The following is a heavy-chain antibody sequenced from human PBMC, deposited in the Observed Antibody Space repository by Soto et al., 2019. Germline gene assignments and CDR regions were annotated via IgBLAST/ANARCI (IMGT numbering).Heavy chain of an antibody. CDR2: ISAYNGNT. D-gene: IGHD2-8*01. Sequence: ASVKVSCKASGYTFTSYGISWVRQAPGQGLEWMGWISAYNGNTNYAQKLQGRVTMTTDTSTSTAYMELRSLRSDDTAVYYCARSTPDSYCTNGVCYTDDSWGQGTRVTVSS. J-gene: IGHJ5*01. CDR3: ARSTPDSYCTNGVCYTDDS. V-gene: IGHV1-18*01. CDR1: GYTFTSYG.